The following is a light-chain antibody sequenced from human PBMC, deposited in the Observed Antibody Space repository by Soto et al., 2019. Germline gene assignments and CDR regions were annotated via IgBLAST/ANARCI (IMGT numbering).Light chain of an antibody. CDR2: GNS. CDR1: SSNIGAGYD. V-gene: IGLV1-40*01. CDR3: QSYDSSLRAYYV. Sequence: QYVLTQPPSVSGAPGQRVTISCTGSSSNIGAGYDVHWYQQLPGTAPKLLIYGNSNRPSGVPDRFSGSKSGTSASLAITGLQAEDEADYYCQSYDSSLRAYYVFGTGTKVTVL. J-gene: IGLJ1*01.